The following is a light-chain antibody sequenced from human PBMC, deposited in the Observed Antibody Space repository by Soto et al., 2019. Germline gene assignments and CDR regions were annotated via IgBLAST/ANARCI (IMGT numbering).Light chain of an antibody. CDR2: RNN. J-gene: IGLJ3*02. Sequence: QSVLTQSPSASGTPGQRVTISCSGSTSNLGSNFIYWYQQLPGAAPKLLISRNNQRPSGVPDRFSGSKSGTSASLAISGLRSEDEAVYHCASWDDSLSGVVFGGGTKLTVL. CDR1: TSNLGSNF. V-gene: IGLV1-47*01. CDR3: ASWDDSLSGVV.